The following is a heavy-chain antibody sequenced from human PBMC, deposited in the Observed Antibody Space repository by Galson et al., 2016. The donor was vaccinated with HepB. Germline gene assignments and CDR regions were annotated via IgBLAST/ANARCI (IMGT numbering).Heavy chain of an antibody. Sequence: ETLSLTCTVSGGSISSYYWSWIRQPPGKGLEWIGYIYYSGSTNYSPSLKSRVTILVDTSKNQFSLKLSSVAAADTAVYYCARDGRADYDFWSGYSNRFDPWGQGTLVTVSS. J-gene: IGHJ5*02. CDR3: ARDGRADYDFWSGYSNRFDP. CDR1: GGSISSYY. CDR2: IYYSGST. V-gene: IGHV4-59*01. D-gene: IGHD3-3*01.